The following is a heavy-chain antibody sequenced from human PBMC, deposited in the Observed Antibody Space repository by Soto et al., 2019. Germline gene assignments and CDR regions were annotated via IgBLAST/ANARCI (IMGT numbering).Heavy chain of an antibody. CDR1: GGTFSSYA. CDR2: IIPIFGTA. Sequence: QVQLVQSGAEVKKPGSSVKVSCKASGGTFSSYAISWVRQAPGQGLEWMGGIIPIFGTANYAQKFQGRVTITADESTSTADMELSSLRSEDTAVDYCARELGVVAATTYYYYYGMDVWGQGTTVTVSS. D-gene: IGHD2-15*01. V-gene: IGHV1-69*12. J-gene: IGHJ6*02. CDR3: ARELGVVAATTYYYYYGMDV.